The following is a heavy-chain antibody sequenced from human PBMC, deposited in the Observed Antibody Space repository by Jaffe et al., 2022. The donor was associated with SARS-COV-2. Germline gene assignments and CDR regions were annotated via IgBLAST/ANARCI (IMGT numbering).Heavy chain of an antibody. D-gene: IGHD6-19*01. V-gene: IGHV1-8*01. CDR3: ARALHGVAASHF. CDR1: GYTFSSYD. J-gene: IGHJ4*02. Sequence: QVQLVQSGTEVKKPGASVMVSCKASGYTFSSYDINWVRQASGQGLEWMGWMSVLSGETVSAPKFQGRVTMTWNTSINTAYMKLRSLTSEDTAVYYCARALHGVAASHFWGLGTLLTVSS. CDR2: MSVLSGET.